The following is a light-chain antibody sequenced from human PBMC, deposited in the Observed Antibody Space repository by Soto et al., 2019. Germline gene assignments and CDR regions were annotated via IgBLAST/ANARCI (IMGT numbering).Light chain of an antibody. CDR1: QSIGTY. CDR3: QQSYSSPYT. J-gene: IGKJ2*01. Sequence: DIQMTQSPSSLSASVGDRVTITCRASQSIGTYVNWYQQKPGKAPNLLIFGTSSLQSGVPSRFVGSRSGTDFTLTISSLRPEDFTAYHCQQSYSSPYTFGQGTKLEIK. V-gene: IGKV1-39*01. CDR2: GTS.